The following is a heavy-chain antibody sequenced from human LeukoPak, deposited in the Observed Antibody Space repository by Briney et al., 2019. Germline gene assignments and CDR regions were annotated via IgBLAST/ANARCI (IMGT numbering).Heavy chain of an antibody. CDR2: IYTSGST. J-gene: IGHJ4*02. D-gene: IGHD3-3*01. Sequence: SETLSLTCTVPGGSISSYYWSWIRQPAGKGLEWIGRIYTSGSTNYNPSLKSRVTMSVDTSKNQFSLKLSSVTAADTAVYYCARDLDFWSGYYWGFDYWGQGTLVTVSS. CDR3: ARDLDFWSGYYWGFDY. CDR1: GGSISSYY. V-gene: IGHV4-4*07.